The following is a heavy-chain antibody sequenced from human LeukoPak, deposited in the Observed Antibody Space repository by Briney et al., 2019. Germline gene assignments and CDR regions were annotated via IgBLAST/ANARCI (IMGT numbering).Heavy chain of an antibody. V-gene: IGHV4-4*02. CDR3: AREIIGGFNPGAY. CDR1: LDSPTSNF. CDR2: IHRSGST. D-gene: IGHD3-16*02. Sequence: SETLSLTCTVSLDSPTSNFWSWVRQPPGKGLEWIGEIHRSGSTNYNPSLQRRVTISIDRPKNQIALELSSVTAADTAVYYCAREIIGGFNPGAYWGQGTLVTVSS. J-gene: IGHJ4*02.